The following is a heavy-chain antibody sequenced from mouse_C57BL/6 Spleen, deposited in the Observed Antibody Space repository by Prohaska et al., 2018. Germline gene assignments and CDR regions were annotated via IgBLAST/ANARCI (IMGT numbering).Heavy chain of an antibody. D-gene: IGHD2-13*01. Sequence: QVQLQQPGAELVKPGASVKLSCKASGYTFTSYWMQWVKQRPGQGLEWIGEIDPSDSYTNYNQKFKGKATLTVDTSSSTAYMQLSSLTSEDSAVYYCARSPDYYYFDYWGQGTTLTVSS. CDR3: ARSPDYYYFDY. J-gene: IGHJ2*01. CDR1: GYTFTSYW. V-gene: IGHV1-50*01. CDR2: IDPSDSYT.